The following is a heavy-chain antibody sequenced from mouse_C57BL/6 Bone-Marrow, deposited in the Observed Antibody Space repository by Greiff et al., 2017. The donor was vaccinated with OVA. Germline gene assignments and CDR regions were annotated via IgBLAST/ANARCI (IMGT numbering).Heavy chain of an antibody. CDR2: IHPNSGST. CDR1: GYTFTSYW. V-gene: IGHV1-64*01. J-gene: IGHJ1*03. D-gene: IGHD2-4*01. Sequence: VQLQQPGAELVKPGASVKLSCKASGYTFTSYWMHWVKQRPGQGLEWIGMIHPNSGSTNYNEKFKSKATLTVDKSSSTAYMQLSSLTSEDSAVYYGASSTMIPSWYCDGGGTGPTVTVSS. CDR3: ASSTMIPSWYCDG.